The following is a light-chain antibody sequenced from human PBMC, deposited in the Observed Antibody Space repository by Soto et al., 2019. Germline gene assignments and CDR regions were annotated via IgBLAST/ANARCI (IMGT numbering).Light chain of an antibody. CDR3: RSYVGSTKEV. CDR1: SSDVGGYNY. J-gene: IGLJ1*01. CDR2: EVS. V-gene: IGLV2-8*01. Sequence: QSALTQPPSASGSPGQSVTISCTGTSSDVGGYNYVSWYQQHPGKAPKLMIYEVSKRPSGVPDRFSGSKSGNTASLTVSGLQAEDEADYYCRSYVGSTKEVFGTGRKVTVL.